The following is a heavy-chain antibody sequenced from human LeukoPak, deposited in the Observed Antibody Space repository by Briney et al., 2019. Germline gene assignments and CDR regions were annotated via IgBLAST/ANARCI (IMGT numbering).Heavy chain of an antibody. CDR3: ARGPRVSGSKGHFDN. Sequence: PSETLSLTCTVSGGSVSGGSYYWLWIRQPPGKGLEWIGYIYYSGSTNYNPSLKSRVTISVDTSKNQFSLKLSSVTAADTAVYYCARGPRVSGSKGHFDNWGQGTLVTVSS. CDR1: GGSVSGGSYY. CDR2: IYYSGST. V-gene: IGHV4-61*01. D-gene: IGHD3-10*01. J-gene: IGHJ4*02.